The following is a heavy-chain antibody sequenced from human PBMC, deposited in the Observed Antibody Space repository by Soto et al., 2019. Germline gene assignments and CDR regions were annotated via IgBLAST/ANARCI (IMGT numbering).Heavy chain of an antibody. CDR2: IYYSGST. V-gene: IGHV4-39*01. CDR1: GGSISDIGYY. D-gene: IGHD3-16*01. J-gene: IGHJ4*02. Sequence: LEPLAVTRSVSGGSISDIGYYWGMKSKPPGKGLEWIGSIYYSGSTYYNPSLKSRVTISVDTSKNQFSLKLSSVTAADTAVYYCARHSFGIGYLHTPFDFWGQGTLVSV. CDR3: ARHSFGIGYLHTPFDF.